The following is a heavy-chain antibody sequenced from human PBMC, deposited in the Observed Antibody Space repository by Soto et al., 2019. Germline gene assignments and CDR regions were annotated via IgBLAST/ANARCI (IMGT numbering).Heavy chain of an antibody. V-gene: IGHV1-18*01. Sequence: QVQRVQSGAEVKKPGASVKVSCKASGYSLTRYGITWVRQAPGQGLEWMGWISGYNANTNYPENFKGRVTMATDTCTCTAYMEVTSLIFNVRADNSCARMGDVHYCVCGLDVWGQGTTVTVSS. J-gene: IGHJ6*02. D-gene: IGHD3-16*01. CDR2: ISGYNANT. CDR1: GYSLTRYG. CDR3: ARMGDVHYCVCGLDV.